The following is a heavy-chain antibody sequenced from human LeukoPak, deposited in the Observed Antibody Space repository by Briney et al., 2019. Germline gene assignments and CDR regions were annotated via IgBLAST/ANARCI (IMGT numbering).Heavy chain of an antibody. V-gene: IGHV3-23*01. Sequence: GGSLRLSCAASGFTFSSYAMSWVRQAPGKGLEWVSAISGSGGSTYYADSVKGRFTISRDNSKNTLYLQMSSLRAEDTAVYYCAKDLTWGYCSGGSCYTDYWGQGTLVTVSS. CDR2: ISGSGGST. CDR3: AKDLTWGYCSGGSCYTDY. CDR1: GFTFSSYA. D-gene: IGHD2-15*01. J-gene: IGHJ4*02.